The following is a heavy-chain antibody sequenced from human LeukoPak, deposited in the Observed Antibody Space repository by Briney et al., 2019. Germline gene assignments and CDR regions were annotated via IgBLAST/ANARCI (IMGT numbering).Heavy chain of an antibody. CDR2: IYYTGTT. CDR3: ARGYDIDV. J-gene: IGHJ6*02. CDR1: GGSISNYY. Sequence: SETLSLPCTVSGGSISNYYWSWIRQPPGKALEWIGYIYYTGTTKYNPSLRSRATLSLDTSKNQFSLKLTSVTAADTALFFCARGYDIDVWGQGTTVTVSS. V-gene: IGHV4-59*01.